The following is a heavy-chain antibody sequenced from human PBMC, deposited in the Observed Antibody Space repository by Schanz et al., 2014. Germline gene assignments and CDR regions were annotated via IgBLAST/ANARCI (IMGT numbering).Heavy chain of an antibody. CDR1: EFTFSTDA. J-gene: IGHJ3*02. Sequence: DVHLLESGGGLVQPGGSLRLSCAASEFTFSTDAMSWVRQAPGKGLEWLSVISASGGDTYYADSVKGRFTISRDNSKNTLYLQMKSLRAEDTAVYYCARKMKLGVYGGKGHDSLDIWGQGTMVTVSS. CDR2: ISASGGDT. V-gene: IGHV3-23*01. D-gene: IGHD4-17*01. CDR3: ARKMKLGVYGGKGHDSLDI.